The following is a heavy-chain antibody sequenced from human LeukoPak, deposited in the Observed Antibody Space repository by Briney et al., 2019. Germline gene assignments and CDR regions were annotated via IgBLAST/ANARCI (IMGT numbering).Heavy chain of an antibody. D-gene: IGHD3-22*01. J-gene: IGHJ4*02. CDR2: ISHDGTNK. CDR1: GFPFSGYA. V-gene: IGHV3-30-3*01. CDR3: ARHRGPSLHSSGYFDY. Sequence: GGSLRLSCAASGFPFSGYAIHRVRQAPGKGLEWVAVISHDGTNKYYADSVKGRFTISRDNSKNTLYLQMNSLRTEDTAVYYCARHRGPSLHSSGYFDYWGQGTLVTVSS.